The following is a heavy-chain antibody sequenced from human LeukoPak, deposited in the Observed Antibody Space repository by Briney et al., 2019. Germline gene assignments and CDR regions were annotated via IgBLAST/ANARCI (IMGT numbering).Heavy chain of an antibody. CDR1: GYIFTGYY. CDR2: INPNSGGT. J-gene: IGHJ4*02. V-gene: IGHV1-2*05. CDR3: AREKESSGWYDY. Sequence: ASVKVSCKASGYIFTGYYMHWVRQAPGQGLEWMGRINPNSGGTNYAQKFQGRVTMTRTTSISTAYMELSRLRSDDTDVYYCAREKESSGWYDYWGQGTLVTVSS. D-gene: IGHD6-19*01.